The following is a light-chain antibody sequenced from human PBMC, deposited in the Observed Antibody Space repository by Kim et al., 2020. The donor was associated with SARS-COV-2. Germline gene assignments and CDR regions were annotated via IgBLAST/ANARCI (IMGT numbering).Light chain of an antibody. J-gene: IGKJ2*01. CDR1: QSLVHSDGNTY. Sequence: DIVMTQTPLSSPVTLGQSASISCSSIQSLVHSDGNTYLSWLQQRPGQPPRLLIYHISKRYSGVPDRFSGSGAGTYFTLRISRVEAEDVGIYYCTQATQLPYTFGQGTKLEI. CDR3: TQATQLPYT. V-gene: IGKV2-24*01. CDR2: HIS.